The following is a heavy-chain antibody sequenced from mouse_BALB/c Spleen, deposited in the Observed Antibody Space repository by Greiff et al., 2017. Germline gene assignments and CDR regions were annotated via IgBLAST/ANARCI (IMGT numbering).Heavy chain of an antibody. J-gene: IGHJ4*01. CDR2: ISYSGST. V-gene: IGHV3-8*02. D-gene: IGHD3-3*01. CDR1: GDSITSGY. Sequence: EVKLVESGPSLVKPSQTLSLTCSVTGDSITSGYWNWIRKFPGNKLEYMGYISYSGSTYYNPSLKSRISITRDTSKNQYYLQLNSVTTEDTATYYCASYRTTGFAMDYWGQGTSVTVSS. CDR3: ASYRTTGFAMDY.